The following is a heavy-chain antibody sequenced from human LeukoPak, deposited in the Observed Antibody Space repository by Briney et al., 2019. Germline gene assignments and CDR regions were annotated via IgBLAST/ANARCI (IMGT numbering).Heavy chain of an antibody. J-gene: IGHJ4*02. V-gene: IGHV3-66*01. CDR2: IYSGGST. Sequence: PGGSLRLSCATSGFTVSSNYMSWVRQVPGKGLEWVSIIYSGGSTYYADSVRGRFTISRDNAKNSLYLQMNSLRDEDTAVYYCARVEGALPFFNYWGQGSLVTVSS. CDR3: ARVEGALPFFNY. D-gene: IGHD1-26*01. CDR1: GFTVSSNY.